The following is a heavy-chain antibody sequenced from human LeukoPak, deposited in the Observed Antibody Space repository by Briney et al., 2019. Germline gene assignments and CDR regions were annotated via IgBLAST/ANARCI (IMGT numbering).Heavy chain of an antibody. CDR1: GGSISSGDYY. J-gene: IGHJ5*02. D-gene: IGHD3-16*01. Sequence: SQTLSLTCTVSGGSISSGDYYWSWTRQPPGKVLEWIGYIYYSGSTYYNPSLKSRVTISVDTSKNQFSLKLSSVTAADTAVYYCAREGGQRKFDPWGQGTLVTVSS. CDR2: IYYSGST. CDR3: AREGGQRKFDP. V-gene: IGHV4-30-4*08.